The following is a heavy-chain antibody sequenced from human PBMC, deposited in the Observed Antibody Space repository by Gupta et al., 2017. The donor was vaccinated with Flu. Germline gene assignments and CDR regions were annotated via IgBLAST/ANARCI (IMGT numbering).Heavy chain of an antibody. Sequence: ISPTQGKGLKGIGSIHYSGNPYYNRYLNSRVTKSVDTSTTEFPLKLSAVTAADTAVYYCARHLTTHDAFDIWGQGTMVTVSS. J-gene: IGHJ3*02. D-gene: IGHD4-17*01. CDR3: ARHLTTHDAFDI. CDR2: IHYSGNP. V-gene: IGHV4-39*01.